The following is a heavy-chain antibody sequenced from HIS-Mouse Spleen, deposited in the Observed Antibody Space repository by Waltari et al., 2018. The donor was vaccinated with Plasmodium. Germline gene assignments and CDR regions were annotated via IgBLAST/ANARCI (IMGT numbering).Heavy chain of an antibody. CDR3: ARGMKSSSSAFDI. J-gene: IGHJ3*02. Sequence: EVQLVESGGGLIQPGGSLRLSCAASGFTVSSNYMSWVRQAQGKGLELVSVIYSGGSTYYADSVKGRFTISRDNSKNTLYLQMNSLRAEDTAVYYCARGMKSSSSAFDIWGQGTMVTVSS. CDR2: IYSGGST. V-gene: IGHV3-53*01. CDR1: GFTVSSNY. D-gene: IGHD6-6*01.